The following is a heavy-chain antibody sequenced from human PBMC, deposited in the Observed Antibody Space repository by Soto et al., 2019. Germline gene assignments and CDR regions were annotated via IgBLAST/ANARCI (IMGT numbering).Heavy chain of an antibody. V-gene: IGHV3-30*18. D-gene: IGHD5-18*01. CDR2: ISYDGSNK. CDR1: GFTFSSYG. CDR3: AKSTAMVNGYYYGMDV. J-gene: IGHJ6*01. Sequence: QVQLVESGGGVVQPGRSLRLSCAASGFTFSSYGMHWVRQAPGKGLEWVAVISYDGSNKYYADSVKGRFTISRDNSKNTLYLQMNSLRAEDTAVYYCAKSTAMVNGYYYGMDVW.